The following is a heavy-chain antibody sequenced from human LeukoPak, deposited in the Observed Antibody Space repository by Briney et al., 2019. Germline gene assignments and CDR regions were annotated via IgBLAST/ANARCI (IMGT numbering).Heavy chain of an antibody. J-gene: IGHJ4*02. Sequence: SETLPLTFTVSGGSISSYYLSWIRQPRGKGLEWIGYIYASGRTNYNPSLKSRVAISLDTSKNQFSLNLSSVTAADAAVYYCAGRATVLAGGFFDYWGQGTLVTGSS. CDR1: GGSISSYY. D-gene: IGHD4-17*01. CDR3: AGRATVLAGGFFDY. V-gene: IGHV4-4*08. CDR2: IYASGRT.